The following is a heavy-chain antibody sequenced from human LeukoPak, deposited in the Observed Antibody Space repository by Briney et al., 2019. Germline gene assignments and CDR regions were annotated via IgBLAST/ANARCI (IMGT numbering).Heavy chain of an antibody. D-gene: IGHD3-22*01. CDR1: GGSISSYY. V-gene: IGHV4-59*08. CDR2: IYYSGST. Sequence: SETLSLTCTVSGGSISSYYWSWIRQPPGKGLEWIGYIYYSGSTNYNPSLKSRVTISVDTSKNQFSLKLSSVTAADTAVYYCARQLLRAFDYWGQGTLATVSS. CDR3: ARQLLRAFDY. J-gene: IGHJ4*02.